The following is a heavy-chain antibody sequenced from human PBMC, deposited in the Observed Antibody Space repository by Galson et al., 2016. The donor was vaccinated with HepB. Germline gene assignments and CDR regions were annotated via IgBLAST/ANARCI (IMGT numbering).Heavy chain of an antibody. CDR1: GFSFITYS. CDR3: VRDWGSKEWVYFDY. V-gene: IGHV3-48*02. J-gene: IGHJ4*02. D-gene: IGHD3-3*01. Sequence: SLRLSCAASGFSFITYSLNWVRQSPGKGLEWVSYNSTSGTIYYAYSVKGRFTISRDNAKNALFLQMHNLRDDDTAVYYRVRDWGSKEWVYFDYWGQGTQVTFSS. CDR2: NSTSGTI.